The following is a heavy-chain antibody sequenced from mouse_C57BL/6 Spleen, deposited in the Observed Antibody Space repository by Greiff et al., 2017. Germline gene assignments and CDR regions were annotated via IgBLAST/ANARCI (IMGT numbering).Heavy chain of an antibody. V-gene: IGHV1-64*01. D-gene: IGHD1-1*01. CDR2: IHPNSGST. CDR3: ARRGYGSSQAWFAY. Sequence: VQLQQPGAELVKPGASVKLSCKASGYTFTSYWMHWVKQRPGQGLEWIGMIHPNSGSTNYNEKFKSKATLTVDKSSSTAYMQLSSLTSEDSAVYYCARRGYGSSQAWFAYWGQGTLVTVSA. CDR1: GYTFTSYW. J-gene: IGHJ3*01.